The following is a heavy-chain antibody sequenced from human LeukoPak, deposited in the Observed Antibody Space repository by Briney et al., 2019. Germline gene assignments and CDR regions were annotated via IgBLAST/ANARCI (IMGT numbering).Heavy chain of an antibody. V-gene: IGHV1-18*01. Sequence: ASVKVSCKASGYTFTNYDISWVRQAPGQGLEWMGLINPYNGNTNYAQKFQGRVTMTTDTSTSTAYMELRSLRPDDTAVYYCARGRKAGLTLVRGVKYGMDVWGQGTTVTVSS. CDR1: GYTFTNYD. D-gene: IGHD3-10*01. J-gene: IGHJ6*02. CDR3: ARGRKAGLTLVRGVKYGMDV. CDR2: INPYNGNT.